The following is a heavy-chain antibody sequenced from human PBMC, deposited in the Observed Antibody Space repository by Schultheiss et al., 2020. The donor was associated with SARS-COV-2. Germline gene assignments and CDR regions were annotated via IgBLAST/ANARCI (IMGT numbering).Heavy chain of an antibody. V-gene: IGHV3-23*01. J-gene: IGHJ6*02. CDR2: ISGSGGST. CDR3: AKDQAYYDFWSGRDLNYYYYYGMDV. Sequence: GGSLRLSCAASGFTFSSYAMSWVRQAPGKGLEWVSAISGSGGSTYYADSVKGRFTISRDNSKNTLYLQMSSLRAEDTAVYYCAKDQAYYDFWSGRDLNYYYYYGMDVWGQGTTVTVAS. D-gene: IGHD3-3*01. CDR1: GFTFSSYA.